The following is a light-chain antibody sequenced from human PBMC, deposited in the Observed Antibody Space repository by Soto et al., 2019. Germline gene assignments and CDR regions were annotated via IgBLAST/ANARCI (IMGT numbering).Light chain of an antibody. CDR1: SSDVGAYSY. V-gene: IGLV2-14*03. CDR2: NVS. CDR3: SSYTSSGTLV. Sequence: QSALTQPASVSGSPGQSITISCTGTSSDVGAYSYVSWYQQHPGKAPKLVIHNVSKRPSGVSNRFSGSKSGNTASLTISGLQAEDEADYYCSSYTSSGTLVFGGGTKLTVL. J-gene: IGLJ2*01.